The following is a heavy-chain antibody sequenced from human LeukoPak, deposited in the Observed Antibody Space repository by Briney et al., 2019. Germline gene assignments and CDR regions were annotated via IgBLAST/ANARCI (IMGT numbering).Heavy chain of an antibody. D-gene: IGHD3-3*01. CDR1: GGSISSGSYY. J-gene: IGHJ4*02. Sequence: SETLSLTCTVSGGSISSGSYYWSWIRQPAGKGLEWIGRIYTRGSTNYNPSLKSRVTISVDTSKNQFSLKLSSVTAADTAVYYCARATRITIFGVVIIGRYFDYWGQGTLVTVSS. CDR2: IYTRGST. V-gene: IGHV4-61*02. CDR3: ARATRITIFGVVIIGRYFDY.